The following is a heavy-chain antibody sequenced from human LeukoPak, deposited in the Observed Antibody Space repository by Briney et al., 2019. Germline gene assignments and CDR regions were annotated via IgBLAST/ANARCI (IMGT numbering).Heavy chain of an antibody. D-gene: IGHD5-18*01. V-gene: IGHV1-18*01. CDR1: GYTFTSYG. CDR2: ISAYNDNT. J-gene: IGHJ4*02. Sequence: ASVKVSCKASGYTFTSYGISWVRQAPGQGLEWMGWISAYNDNTNYAQKLQGRVTMTTDTSTSTAYMELRSLRSDDTAVYYCARVGGDTDPYYFDYWGQGTLVTVSS. CDR3: ARVGGDTDPYYFDY.